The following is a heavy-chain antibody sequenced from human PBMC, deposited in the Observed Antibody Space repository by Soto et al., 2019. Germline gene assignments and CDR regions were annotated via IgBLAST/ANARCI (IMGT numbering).Heavy chain of an antibody. V-gene: IGHV4-39*07. D-gene: IGHD2-8*01. CDR1: GGSISSSSYY. J-gene: IGHJ5*02. Sequence: SETLSLTCTVSGGSISSSSYYWGWLRQPPGKGLEWIGYIYFSGSTNYNPSFKSRVTISVDTSKNQFSVRLSSVTAADTAVYYCARAYHATKGYSLDTWGLGTLVTVSS. CDR2: IYFSGST. CDR3: ARAYHATKGYSLDT.